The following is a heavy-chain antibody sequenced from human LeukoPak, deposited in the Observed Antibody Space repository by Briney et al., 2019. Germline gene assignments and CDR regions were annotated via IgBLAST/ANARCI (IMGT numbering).Heavy chain of an antibody. CDR2: INPILGIA. CDR1: GVTFSSYT. V-gene: IGHV1-69*02. D-gene: IGHD4-23*01. Sequence: GASVKVSCKASGVTFSSYTINWGRQAPGQRLEWMGRINPILGIATDAQRFQGRVTITADESTSTAYMELSSLRYDNTAVYYCVRVYDYGGNEGTSWFNPWGQGTLVTVSS. J-gene: IGHJ5*02. CDR3: VRVYDYGGNEGTSWFNP.